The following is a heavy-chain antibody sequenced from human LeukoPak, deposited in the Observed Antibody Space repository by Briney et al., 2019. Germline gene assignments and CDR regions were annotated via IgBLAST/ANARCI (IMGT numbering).Heavy chain of an antibody. V-gene: IGHV4-34*01. J-gene: IGHJ5*02. D-gene: IGHD3-22*01. CDR3: ARVHYYDASDYSTSNWFDP. CDR2: INHSGGT. Sequence: SETLSLTCAVYGGSFSGYYWSWIRQSPGKGLEWIGEINHSGGTNYNPSLKSRVTISVDTSKNQFSLKLSSVTAADTAVYYCARVHYYDASDYSTSNWFDPWGQGTLVTVSS. CDR1: GGSFSGYY.